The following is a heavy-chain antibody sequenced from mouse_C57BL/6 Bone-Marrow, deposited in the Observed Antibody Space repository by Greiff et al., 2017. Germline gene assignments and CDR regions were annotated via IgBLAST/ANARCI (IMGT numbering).Heavy chain of an antibody. V-gene: IGHV1-55*01. Sequence: QVQLQQPGAELVKPGASVKMSCKASGYTFTSYWITWVKQRPGLGLEWIGDIYPGSGSTNYNEKFKSKATLTVDTSSSTAYMQLSSLTSEDSAVYYCARRRSLSTGDFDVWGTGTTVTVSS. CDR2: IYPGSGST. D-gene: IGHD6-2*01. J-gene: IGHJ1*03. CDR1: GYTFTSYW. CDR3: ARRRSLSTGDFDV.